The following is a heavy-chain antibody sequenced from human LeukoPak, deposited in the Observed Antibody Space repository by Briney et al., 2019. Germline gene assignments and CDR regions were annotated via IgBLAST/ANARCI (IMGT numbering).Heavy chain of an antibody. Sequence: GGSLRLSCVASGFSFSDSVMSWVRQAPGKGLEWVSGISGSGGTTYYADSVKGRFTISRDNSKNSLSLQVSSLRAEDTAVYYCAKTNGYYSDWGQGTLVTVSS. CDR1: GFSFSDSV. CDR2: ISGSGGTT. J-gene: IGHJ4*02. CDR3: AKTNGYYSD. D-gene: IGHD3-22*01. V-gene: IGHV3-23*01.